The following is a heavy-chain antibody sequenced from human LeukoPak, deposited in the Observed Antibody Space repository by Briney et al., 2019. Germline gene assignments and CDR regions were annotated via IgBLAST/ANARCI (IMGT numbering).Heavy chain of an antibody. V-gene: IGHV1-2*02. CDR1: GYTFTDYY. Sequence: ASVKVSCKASGYTFTDYYLHWVRQAPGQGLEWMGWINPNSGGTNYAQTFQGRVTMTRDTTISTAYMELSRLRSDDTAVFYCATLMAHLDYWGQGTLVTVSS. D-gene: IGHD2-8*01. CDR3: ATLMAHLDY. J-gene: IGHJ4*02. CDR2: INPNSGGT.